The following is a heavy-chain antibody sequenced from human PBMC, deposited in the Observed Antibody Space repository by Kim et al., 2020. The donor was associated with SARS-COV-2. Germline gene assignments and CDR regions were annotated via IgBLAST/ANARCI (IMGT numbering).Heavy chain of an antibody. D-gene: IGHD6-19*01. CDR2: NT. CDR3: ARGVAGVFDY. Sequence: NTKYSRKFQGRVTITRDTSASTAYMELSSLRSEDTAVYYCARGVAGVFDYWGQGTLVTVSS. J-gene: IGHJ4*02. V-gene: IGHV1-3*01.